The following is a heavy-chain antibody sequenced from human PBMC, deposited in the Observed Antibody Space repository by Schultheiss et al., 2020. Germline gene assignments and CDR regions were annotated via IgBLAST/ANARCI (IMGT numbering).Heavy chain of an antibody. CDR2: ISAKGGAT. CDR1: GFTFSTFA. V-gene: IGHV3-23*01. Sequence: GGSLRLSCAASGFTFSTFAMNWVRQAPGKGLEWVSVISAKGGATYYADSVKGRFTISRDNSKSTLYLELNSLRAEDTAVYFCAKDREGIFGLLNYFDFWGQGALVTVSS. J-gene: IGHJ4*02. CDR3: AKDREGIFGLLNYFDF. D-gene: IGHD3/OR15-3a*01.